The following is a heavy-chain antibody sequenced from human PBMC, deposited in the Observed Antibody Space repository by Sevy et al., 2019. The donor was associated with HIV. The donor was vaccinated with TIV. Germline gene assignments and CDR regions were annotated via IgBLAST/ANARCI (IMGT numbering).Heavy chain of an antibody. J-gene: IGHJ4*02. V-gene: IGHV3-30*18. Sequence: GGSLRLSCAASGFTFSSYGMHWVRQAPGKGLEWVAVISYDGNNKYYADSVKGRFTISRDNSKNTLYLQMNSLRAEDTAVYYCAKGPYRPDSSSWNEGFDYWGQGTLVTVSS. CDR3: AKGPYRPDSSSWNEGFDY. CDR2: ISYDGNNK. D-gene: IGHD6-13*01. CDR1: GFTFSSYG.